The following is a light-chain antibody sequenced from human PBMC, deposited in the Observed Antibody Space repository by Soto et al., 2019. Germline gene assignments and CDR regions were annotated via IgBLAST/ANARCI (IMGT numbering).Light chain of an antibody. CDR2: EVS. J-gene: IGLJ1*01. CDR3: SSYTSSNTYV. Sequence: QSVLTQPPSVSGSPGQSVAISCTGTSSDVGSYNRVSWYQQPPGTAPKVMIYEVSNRPSGVPDRFSGSKSGDTASLTISGLHAEDEADYYCSSYTSSNTYVYGTGTKVTVL. V-gene: IGLV2-18*02. CDR1: SSDVGSYNR.